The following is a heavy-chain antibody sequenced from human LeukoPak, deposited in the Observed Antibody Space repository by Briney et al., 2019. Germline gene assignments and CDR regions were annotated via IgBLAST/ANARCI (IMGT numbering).Heavy chain of an antibody. V-gene: IGHV3-21*01. Sequence: GGSLRLSCAASGFIFSSYSMNWVRQAPGKGLAGVSSMSINSGLKYHADSVKGRFTIYRDNAKNSLYLQMNSLRAEDTAVYYCAREFEYRTSGAGYWGQGTLVTVSS. J-gene: IGHJ4*02. CDR2: MSINSGLK. D-gene: IGHD6-6*01. CDR1: GFIFSSYS. CDR3: AREFEYRTSGAGY.